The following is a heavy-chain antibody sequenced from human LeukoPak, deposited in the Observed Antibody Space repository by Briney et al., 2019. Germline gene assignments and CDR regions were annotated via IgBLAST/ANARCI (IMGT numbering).Heavy chain of an antibody. D-gene: IGHD4-11*01. CDR2: ISYDGSNK. V-gene: IGHV3-30-3*01. Sequence: QAGGSLRLSCAASGFTFSSYAMHWVRQAPGKGLEWVAVISYDGSNKYYADSVKGRFTISRDNSKNTLYLQMNSLRAEDTAVYYCARDDSRDYWGQGTLVTVSS. CDR3: ARDDSRDY. J-gene: IGHJ4*02. CDR1: GFTFSSYA.